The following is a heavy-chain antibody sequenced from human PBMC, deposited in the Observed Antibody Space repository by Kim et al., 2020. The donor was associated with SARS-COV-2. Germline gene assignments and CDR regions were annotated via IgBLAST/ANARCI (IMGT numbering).Heavy chain of an antibody. D-gene: IGHD6-13*01. V-gene: IGHV1-2*06. CDR2: INPNSGGT. CDR1: GYTFTGYY. Sequence: ASVKVSCKASGYTFTGYYMHWVRQAPGQGLEWMGRINPNSGGTNYAQKFQGRVTMTRDTSISTAYMELSRLRSDDTAVYYCARDRRRWGAAAGTMDYYYGMDVWGQGTTVTVSS. J-gene: IGHJ6*02. CDR3: ARDRRRWGAAAGTMDYYYGMDV.